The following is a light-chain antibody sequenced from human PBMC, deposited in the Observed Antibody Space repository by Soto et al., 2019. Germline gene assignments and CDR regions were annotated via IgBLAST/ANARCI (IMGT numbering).Light chain of an antibody. J-gene: IGKJ4*01. Sequence: EIVLTQSPGILSLSPGERATLSCRASQSVSNDFLAWYQQKPGQAPRLLIYGASTRATDVPDRFSGSGSGTDFTLTISSLEPEDFAVYYCQQRSNWSLTFGGGTKVEIK. V-gene: IGKV3D-20*02. CDR3: QQRSNWSLT. CDR1: QSVSNDF. CDR2: GAS.